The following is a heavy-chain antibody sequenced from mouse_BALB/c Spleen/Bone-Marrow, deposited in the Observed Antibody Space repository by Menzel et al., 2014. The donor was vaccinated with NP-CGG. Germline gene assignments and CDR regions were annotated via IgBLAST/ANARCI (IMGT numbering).Heavy chain of an antibody. D-gene: IGHD2-3*01. V-gene: IGHV2-2*02. CDR1: GFSLTSYG. CDR2: IWSGGNT. Sequence: QVQLQQSGPGLVQPSQSLSITCTVSGFSLTSYGVHWVRQSPGEGLEWLGVIWSGGNTDYNAAFISRLSISKDNSKSQVFFKMNSLQANDTAIYYCARNLGDGYSFAHWGQGTLVTVSA. CDR3: ARNLGDGYSFAH. J-gene: IGHJ3*01.